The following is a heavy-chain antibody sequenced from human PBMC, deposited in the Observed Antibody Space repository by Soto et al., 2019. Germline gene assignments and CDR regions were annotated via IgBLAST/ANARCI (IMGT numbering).Heavy chain of an antibody. CDR1: GFTFSSYA. V-gene: IGHV3-23*01. Sequence: PGGSLRLSCAASGFTFSSYAMSWDRQAPGKGLEWVSAISGSGGSTYYADSVKGRFTISRDNSKNTLYLQMNSLRAEDTAVYYCAKTLHPWSEIYYFDYWGQGTLVTVSS. J-gene: IGHJ4*02. CDR2: ISGSGGST. D-gene: IGHD3-3*01. CDR3: AKTLHPWSEIYYFDY.